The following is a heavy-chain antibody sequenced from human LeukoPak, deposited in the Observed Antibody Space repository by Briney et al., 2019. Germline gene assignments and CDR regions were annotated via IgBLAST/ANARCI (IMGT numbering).Heavy chain of an antibody. J-gene: IGHJ5*02. CDR3: ARSQSIAVVRFDP. D-gene: IGHD6-19*01. CDR1: GYSFTSYW. Sequence: GESLKISCKGSGYSFTSYWISWVRPMPGKGLEWMGRIDPSDSYTNYSPSFQGHVTISADKSISTAYLQWSSLKVSDTAMYYCARSQSIAVVRFDPWGQGTLVTVSS. V-gene: IGHV5-10-1*01. CDR2: IDPSDSYT.